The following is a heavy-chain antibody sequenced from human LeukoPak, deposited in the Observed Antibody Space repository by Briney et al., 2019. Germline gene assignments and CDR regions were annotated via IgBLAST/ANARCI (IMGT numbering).Heavy chain of an antibody. V-gene: IGHV4-59*01. J-gene: IGHJ4*02. D-gene: IGHD2-15*01. Sequence: SETLSLTCTVSGGSISSYYWSWIRQPPGKGLEWIGYIYYSGSTNYNPSLKSRVTISVDTSKNQFSLKLSSVTAADTAVYYCARVSEYCSGGSCYPNFDYWGQGTLVTVSS. CDR3: ARVSEYCSGGSCYPNFDY. CDR2: IYYSGST. CDR1: GGSISSYY.